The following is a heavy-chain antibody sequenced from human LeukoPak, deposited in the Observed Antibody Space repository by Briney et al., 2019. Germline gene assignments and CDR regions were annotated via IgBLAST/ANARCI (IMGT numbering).Heavy chain of an antibody. CDR1: GYSFSSHG. Sequence: ASVKVSCKASGYSFSSHGISWVRQAPGQGLEWMGWISAYNGNTNYAQKLQGRVTMTTDTSTSTAYMELRSLRSDDTAVYYCAVGVGYDFWSGYYLFQHWGQGTLVTVSS. V-gene: IGHV1-18*01. CDR2: ISAYNGNT. CDR3: AVGVGYDFWSGYYLFQH. J-gene: IGHJ1*01. D-gene: IGHD3-3*01.